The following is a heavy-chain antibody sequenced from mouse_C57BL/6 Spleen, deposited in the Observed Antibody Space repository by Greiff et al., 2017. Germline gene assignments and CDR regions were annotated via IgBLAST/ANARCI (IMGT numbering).Heavy chain of an antibody. Sequence: VQLKESGPELVKPGASVKISCKASGYSFTGYYMNWVKQSPEKSLEWIGEINPSTGGTTYNQKFKAKATLTVDKSSSTAYMQLKSLTSEDSAVYYCARNDYDVGAMDYWGQGTSVTVSS. J-gene: IGHJ4*01. CDR2: INPSTGGT. D-gene: IGHD2-4*01. V-gene: IGHV1-42*01. CDR1: GYSFTGYY. CDR3: ARNDYDVGAMDY.